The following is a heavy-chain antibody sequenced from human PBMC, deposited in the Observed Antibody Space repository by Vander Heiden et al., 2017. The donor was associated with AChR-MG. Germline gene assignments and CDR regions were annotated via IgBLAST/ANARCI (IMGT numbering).Heavy chain of an antibody. J-gene: IGHJ4*02. V-gene: IGHV3-30*18. D-gene: IGHD6-19*01. CDR1: GFPFRAHG. CDR2: ISNDGENK. CDR3: AKILTDTSGWENVDF. Sequence: QVQLVESGGGVVRPGRPLSPPCAASGFPFRAHGMHWVRQAPGKGLEWVAFISNDGENKNYAESVKGRFFISRDNSKKSLHLLVNSLRSEDTAVYFCAKILTDTSGWENVDFWGQGTLVTVSS.